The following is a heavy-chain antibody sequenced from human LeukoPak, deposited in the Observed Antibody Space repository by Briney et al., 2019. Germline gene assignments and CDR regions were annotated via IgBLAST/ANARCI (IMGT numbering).Heavy chain of an antibody. CDR1: GFTFSNYW. J-gene: IGHJ6*02. CDR2: INSDGSST. V-gene: IGHV3-74*01. D-gene: IGHD3-10*01. CDR3: ARDYGRSRDYGMDV. Sequence: GGSLRLSCAASGFTFSNYWMHWVRQAPGKGLVWVSRINSDGSSTSYADSVNGRFTISRDNAKNTLYLQMNSLRVEDTAVYYCARDYGRSRDYGMDVWGPGTTVTVSS.